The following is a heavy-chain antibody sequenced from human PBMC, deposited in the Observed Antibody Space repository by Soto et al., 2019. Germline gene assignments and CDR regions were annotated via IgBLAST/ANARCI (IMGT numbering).Heavy chain of an antibody. V-gene: IGHV4-59*01. CDR1: GDSIDNYY. D-gene: IGHD5-12*01. CDR3: AMGRVDRFDFDY. J-gene: IGHJ4*02. Sequence: QVQLQESGPGLVKPSETLSLTCAVSGDSIDNYYWNWIRQPPGKGLEWIGYIYYSGSPNYNPYPSLKSRVTISIDTSKNQFSLKLSSVTAADTAVYYCAMGRVDRFDFDYWGQGALVTVSS. CDR2: IYYSGSP.